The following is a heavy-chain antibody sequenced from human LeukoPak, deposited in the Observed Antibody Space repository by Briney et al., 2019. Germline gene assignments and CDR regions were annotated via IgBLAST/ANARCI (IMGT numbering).Heavy chain of an antibody. V-gene: IGHV3-66*01. J-gene: IGHJ4*02. CDR1: GFTVSNNY. Sequence: GGSLRLSCAASGFTVSNNYMSWVRQAPGKGLEWVSVIFSGGSTNYADSVKGRLTISRDNSKNTLYLQMNSLRAEDTAVYYCARGGATRYCTNGVCPYFDYWGQGTLVTVSS. CDR3: ARGGATRYCTNGVCPYFDY. D-gene: IGHD2-8*01. CDR2: IFSGGST.